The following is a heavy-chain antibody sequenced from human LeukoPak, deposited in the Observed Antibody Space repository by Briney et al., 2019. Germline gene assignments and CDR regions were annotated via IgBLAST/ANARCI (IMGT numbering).Heavy chain of an antibody. CDR1: GYTFTSYG. CDR3: ARDTRIVGATPGGY. V-gene: IGHV1-18*01. Sequence: ASVKVSCKASGYTFTSYGISWVRQAPGQGLEWMGWISAYNGNTNYAQKLQGRVTMTTDTSTSTAYMELRSLRSDDTAVYYCARDTRIVGATPGGYWGQGTLVTVSS. D-gene: IGHD1-26*01. CDR2: ISAYNGNT. J-gene: IGHJ4*02.